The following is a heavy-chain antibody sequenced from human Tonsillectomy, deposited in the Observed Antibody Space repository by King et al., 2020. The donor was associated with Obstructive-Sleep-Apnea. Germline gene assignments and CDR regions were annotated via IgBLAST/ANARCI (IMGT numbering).Heavy chain of an antibody. D-gene: IGHD6-13*01. CDR2: IYYSGST. Sequence: VQLQESGPGLVKPSETLSLTCTVSGGSISSYYWSWIRQPPGKGLEWIGYIYYSGSTNYNPSLKSRVTISVDTSKNQFSLKLRSVTAADTAVYYCARTLSIAAAGTGWYFDLWGRGTLVTVAS. V-gene: IGHV4-59*01. J-gene: IGHJ2*01. CDR3: ARTLSIAAAGTGWYFDL. CDR1: GGSISSYY.